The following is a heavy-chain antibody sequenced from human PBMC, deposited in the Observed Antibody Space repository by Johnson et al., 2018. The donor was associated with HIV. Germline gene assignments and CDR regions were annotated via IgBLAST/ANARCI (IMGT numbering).Heavy chain of an antibody. J-gene: IGHJ3*02. CDR2: ISYDGSNG. CDR1: EFTLSDYT. Sequence: QVQLVESGGGVVQPGKSLRISCEVSEFTLSDYTMHWVRLAPGRGLQWVAVISYDGSNGYYGDSVKGRFTVSRDNSKSTVFLQMDSLRVEDTAVYYCARGRKYIKAADGVDNDAFDIWGQGTLVTVSS. V-gene: IGHV3-30*04. D-gene: IGHD6-13*01. CDR3: ARGRKYIKAADGVDNDAFDI.